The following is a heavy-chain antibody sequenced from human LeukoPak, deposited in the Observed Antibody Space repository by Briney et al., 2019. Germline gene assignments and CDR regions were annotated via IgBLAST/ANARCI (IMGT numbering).Heavy chain of an antibody. V-gene: IGHV4-59*01. CDR2: VYYSGST. J-gene: IGHJ4*02. CDR1: GGSISSYY. Sequence: PSETLSLTCPVSGGSISSYYWSWIRQPPGKGLEWIGYVYYSGSTNYNPSLRSRVTMSVDTSKNQFSLKLNSVTAADTAVYYCAGSYDTSGYCFDYWGQGTLVTVSS. D-gene: IGHD3-22*01. CDR3: AGSYDTSGYCFDY.